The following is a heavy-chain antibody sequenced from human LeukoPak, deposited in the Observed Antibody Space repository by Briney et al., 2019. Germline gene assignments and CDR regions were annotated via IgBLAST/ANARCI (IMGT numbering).Heavy chain of an antibody. CDR2: IYYSGST. J-gene: IGHJ3*02. D-gene: IGHD1-26*01. Sequence: KPSETLSLTCTVSGGSISSYYWSWIRQPPGKGLEWIGYIYYSGSTNYNPSLKSRVTISVDTSKNQFSLKLSSVTAADTAVYYCARRQVGARAFDIWGQGTMVTVSS. CDR3: ARRQVGARAFDI. CDR1: GGSISSYY. V-gene: IGHV4-59*08.